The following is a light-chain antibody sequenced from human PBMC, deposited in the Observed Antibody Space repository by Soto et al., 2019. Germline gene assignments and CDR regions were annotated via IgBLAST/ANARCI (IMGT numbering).Light chain of an antibody. V-gene: IGKV1-5*03. CDR3: QEYKTGPGYN. CDR2: KTS. Sequence: DIKMTQSPSTLSASVGDRVTITCRASQSFGRWLAWYQQKPGKAPELLIYKTSTLERGVPSRFSGSGSGTEFTLTIGSLQSDDFATYYCQEYKTGPGYNFGQGTRLEIK. J-gene: IGKJ2*01. CDR1: QSFGRW.